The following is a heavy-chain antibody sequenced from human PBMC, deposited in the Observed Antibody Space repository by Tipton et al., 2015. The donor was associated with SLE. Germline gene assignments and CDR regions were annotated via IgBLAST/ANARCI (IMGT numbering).Heavy chain of an antibody. CDR1: GYSISSGYY. CDR3: ARDQDDSSGSPGY. Sequence: TLSLTCAVSGYSISSGYYWGWIRQPPGKGLEWIGYIYHSGSTYYNPSLKSRVTISVDTSKNQFSLKLSSVTAADTAVYYCARDQDDSSGSPGYWGQGTLVTVSS. J-gene: IGHJ4*02. CDR2: IYHSGST. V-gene: IGHV4-38-2*02. D-gene: IGHD3-22*01.